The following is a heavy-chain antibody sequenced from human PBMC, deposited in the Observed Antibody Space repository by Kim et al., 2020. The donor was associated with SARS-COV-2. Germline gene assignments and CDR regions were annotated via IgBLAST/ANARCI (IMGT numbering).Heavy chain of an antibody. J-gene: IGHJ4*02. CDR2: ISYDGSNK. V-gene: IGHV3-33*05. CDR1: GFTFSSFG. Sequence: GGSLRLSCAASGFTFSSFGMHWVRQAPGKGLEWVAVISYDGSNKYYADSVKGRFTISRDNSKNTLYLQMNSLRAEDTAVYYCARDSGSYSPLDYGGQGT. D-gene: IGHD1-26*01. CDR3: ARDSGSYSPLDY.